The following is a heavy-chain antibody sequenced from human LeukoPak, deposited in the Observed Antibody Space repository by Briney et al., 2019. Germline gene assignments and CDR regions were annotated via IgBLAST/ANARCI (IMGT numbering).Heavy chain of an antibody. CDR3: AKGPKNYDILTGANWFDP. J-gene: IGHJ5*02. Sequence: PGGSLRLSCAASGFTFDDYAMHWVRQAPGKGLEWVSGISWNSGSIGYADSVKGRFTISRDNAKNSLYPQMNSLRAEDTALYYCAKGPKNYDILTGANWFDPWGQGTLVTVSS. CDR1: GFTFDDYA. V-gene: IGHV3-9*01. D-gene: IGHD3-9*01. CDR2: ISWNSGSI.